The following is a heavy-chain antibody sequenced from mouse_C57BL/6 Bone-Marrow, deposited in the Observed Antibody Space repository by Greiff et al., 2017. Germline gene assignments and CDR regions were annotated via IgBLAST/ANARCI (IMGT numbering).Heavy chain of an antibody. CDR2: INPSNGGT. Sequence: QVRLQQPGTELVKPGASVKLSCKASGSTFTTYWMPGVKQRPGQGLGWIGNINPSNGGTTYNEKFKSKATLTVDKSSSTAYMQLSSLTSEDSAVYYCARQTAQATLLMDYWGQGTSVTVSS. D-gene: IGHD3-2*02. CDR1: GSTFTTYW. CDR3: ARQTAQATLLMDY. V-gene: IGHV1-53*01. J-gene: IGHJ4*01.